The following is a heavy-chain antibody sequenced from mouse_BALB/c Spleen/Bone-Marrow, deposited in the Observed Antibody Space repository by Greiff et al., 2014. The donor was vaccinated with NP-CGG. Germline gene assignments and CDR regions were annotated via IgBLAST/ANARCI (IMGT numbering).Heavy chain of an antibody. CDR2: IDPANGNT. D-gene: IGHD1-1*01. Sequence: VQLQQSGADLVKPGASVKLSCTASGFNIKDTYMHWVKQRPEQGLEWIGRIDPANGNTKYDPKFQGKATITADTSSNTAYLQLSSLTSEDTAFYYCARGDYYGGSFFAYWGQGTLVTVSA. J-gene: IGHJ3*01. V-gene: IGHV14-3*02. CDR1: GFNIKDTY. CDR3: ARGDYYGGSFFAY.